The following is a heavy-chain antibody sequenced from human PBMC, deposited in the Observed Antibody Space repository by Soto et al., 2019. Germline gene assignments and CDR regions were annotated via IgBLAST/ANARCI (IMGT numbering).Heavy chain of an antibody. CDR3: ARAGIAAAGKYYFDY. V-gene: IGHV3-30*04. Sequence: QVQLVESGGGVVQPGRSLRLSCAASEFTFSSSAMHWVRQAPGKGLEWVAMISYDGKNKYHADSVKGRFTISRDNSKNTLYLQMNSLRAEDTAVYYCARAGIAAAGKYYFDYWGQGTLVTVSS. CDR2: ISYDGKNK. D-gene: IGHD6-13*01. J-gene: IGHJ4*02. CDR1: EFTFSSSA.